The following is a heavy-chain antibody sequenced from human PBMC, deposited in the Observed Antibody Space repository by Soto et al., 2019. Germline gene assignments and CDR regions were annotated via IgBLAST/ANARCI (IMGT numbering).Heavy chain of an antibody. D-gene: IGHD2-8*01. J-gene: IGHJ5*02. V-gene: IGHV4-34*01. CDR3: ARGVVITIVLVVYAKVWFDP. CDR2: INHSGST. CDR1: GGSFSGYY. Sequence: SETLSLTCAVYGGSFSGYYWSWIRQPPGKGLEWIGEINHSGSTNYDPSLKSRVTISVDTSKNQFSLKLSSVTAADTAVYYCARGVVITIVLVVYAKVWFDPWGQGTLVTVSS.